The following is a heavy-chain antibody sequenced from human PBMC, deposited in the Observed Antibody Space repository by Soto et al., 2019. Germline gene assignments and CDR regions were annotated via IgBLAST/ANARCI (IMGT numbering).Heavy chain of an antibody. J-gene: IGHJ4*02. CDR1: GGTFSSHV. Sequence: QVQLVQSGAEVKKPGSSVKVSCKASGGTFSSHVFNWVRQAPGQGLEWMGGIMPIIGTANYAQKLQGRVTITADESTSTAYMELSSLRAEDTAVYYWGIDLEFRVGNVSHLDYWGQGTLVTASS. D-gene: IGHD3-16*01. V-gene: IGHV1-69*01. CDR2: IMPIIGTA. CDR3: GIDLEFRVGNVSHLDY.